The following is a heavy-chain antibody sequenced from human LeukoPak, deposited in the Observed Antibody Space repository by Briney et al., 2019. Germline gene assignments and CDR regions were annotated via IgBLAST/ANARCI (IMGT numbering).Heavy chain of an antibody. J-gene: IGHJ4*02. V-gene: IGHV3-7*05. D-gene: IGHD6-19*01. CDR2: INVEGSEK. CDR1: GFTFNHYY. Sequence: PGGSLRLSCAASGFTFNHYYMSWVRQAPGKGLEWVANINVEGSEKYYVDSVKGRFNISRDNARNSLSLQMNSLRAEDTAVYYCARGGWLHFDNWGQGTLVTVSS. CDR3: ARGGWLHFDN.